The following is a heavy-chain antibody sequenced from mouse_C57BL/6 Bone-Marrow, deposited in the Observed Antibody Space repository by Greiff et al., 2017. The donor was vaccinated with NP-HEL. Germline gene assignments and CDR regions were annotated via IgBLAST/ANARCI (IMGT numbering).Heavy chain of an antibody. D-gene: IGHD1-1*01. J-gene: IGHJ1*03. CDR2: IYPGDGDT. CDR1: GYAFSSSW. Sequence: VKLQESGPELVKPGASVKISCKASGYAFSSSWMNWVKQRPGKGLEWIGRIYPGDGDTNYNGKFKGKATLTADKSSSTAYMQLSSLTSEDSAVYFCARLGYYGSSYLPYWYFDVWGTGTTVTVSS. V-gene: IGHV1-82*01. CDR3: ARLGYYGSSYLPYWYFDV.